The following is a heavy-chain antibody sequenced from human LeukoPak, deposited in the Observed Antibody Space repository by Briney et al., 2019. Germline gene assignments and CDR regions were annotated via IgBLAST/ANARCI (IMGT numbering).Heavy chain of an antibody. CDR3: ATVYSSSPTTNYYGMDV. CDR1: GGSISGYY. D-gene: IGHD6-13*01. Sequence: SETLSLTCTVSGGSISGYYWSWIRQPPGKGLEWIGYIYYTGSTNYNPSLKSRVTISLDTSKNQFSLKLSSVTAADTAVYYCATVYSSSPTTNYYGMDVWGQGTTVTVSS. V-gene: IGHV4-59*08. J-gene: IGHJ6*02. CDR2: IYYTGST.